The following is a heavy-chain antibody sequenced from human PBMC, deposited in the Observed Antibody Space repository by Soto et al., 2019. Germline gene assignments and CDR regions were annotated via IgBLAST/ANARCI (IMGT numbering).Heavy chain of an antibody. Sequence: GASVKVSCKASGYTFTSYDINWVRQATGQGLEWMGWMNPNSGNTGYAQKFQGRVTMTRNTSISTAYMELSSLRSEDTAVYYCARGKQRTGNYEPGYWGQGTLVTVSS. CDR3: ARGKQRTGNYEPGY. D-gene: IGHD4-4*01. V-gene: IGHV1-8*01. CDR2: MNPNSGNT. J-gene: IGHJ4*02. CDR1: GYTFTSYD.